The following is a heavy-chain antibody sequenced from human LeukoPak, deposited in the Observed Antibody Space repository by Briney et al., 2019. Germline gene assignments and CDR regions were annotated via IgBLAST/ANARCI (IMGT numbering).Heavy chain of an antibody. D-gene: IGHD5-18*01. CDR2: INPNSGGT. Sequence: ASVKVSCKASGYTFTSYGISGVRQAPGQGLEWMGWINPNSGGTNYAQKFQGRVTMTRDTSISTAYMELSRLRSDDTAVYYCARDTAMPEASYFDYWGQGTLVTVSS. CDR3: ARDTAMPEASYFDY. J-gene: IGHJ4*02. CDR1: GYTFTSYG. V-gene: IGHV1-2*02.